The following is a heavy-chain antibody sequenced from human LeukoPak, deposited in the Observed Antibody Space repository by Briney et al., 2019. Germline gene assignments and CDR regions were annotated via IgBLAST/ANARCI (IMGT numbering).Heavy chain of an antibody. Sequence: GGSLRLSCAASGFTSSNYMMHWVRQAPGKGLVWVSRIKSDGITITYADSVKGRFTISRDNAKNTLYLQMNSLRAEDTAVYYCATGDSVDYWGQGTLVTVSS. CDR1: GFTSSNYM. V-gene: IGHV3-74*01. CDR2: IKSDGITI. J-gene: IGHJ4*02. D-gene: IGHD2-21*02. CDR3: ATGDSVDY.